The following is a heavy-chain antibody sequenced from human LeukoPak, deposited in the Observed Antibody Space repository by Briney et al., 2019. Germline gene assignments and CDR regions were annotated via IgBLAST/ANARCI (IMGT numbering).Heavy chain of an antibody. CDR2: IYTSGST. Sequence: SETLSLTCTVSGGSISSYYWCWIRQPAGKGLEWIGRIYTSGSTNYNPSLKSRVTMSVDTSKNQFSLKLSSVTAADTAVYYCARGTVAYDFWSGDYYYYGMDVWGQGTTVTVSS. J-gene: IGHJ6*02. CDR3: ARGTVAYDFWSGDYYYYGMDV. CDR1: GGSISSYY. V-gene: IGHV4-4*07. D-gene: IGHD3-3*01.